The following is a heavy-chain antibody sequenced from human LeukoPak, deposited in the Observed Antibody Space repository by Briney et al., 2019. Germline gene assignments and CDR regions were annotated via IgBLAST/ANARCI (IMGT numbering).Heavy chain of an antibody. Sequence: GASVKVSCKASGYTFTSYDINWVRQATGQGLEWMGWMNPNSGNTGYAQKFQGRVTITRNTSISTAYMELRSLRSDDTAVYYCARSGRGTYYYFDLWGQGTLVTVSS. J-gene: IGHJ4*02. V-gene: IGHV1-8*03. CDR2: MNPNSGNT. D-gene: IGHD1-26*01. CDR3: ARSGRGTYYYFDL. CDR1: GYTFTSYD.